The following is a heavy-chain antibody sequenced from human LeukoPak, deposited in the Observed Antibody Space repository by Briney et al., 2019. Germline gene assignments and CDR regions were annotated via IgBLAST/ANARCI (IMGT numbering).Heavy chain of an antibody. CDR1: GFTFRSYA. D-gene: IGHD1-26*01. CDR3: AKSPYSGSYYGVRYNWFDP. CDR2: ISGSGGST. V-gene: IGHV3-23*01. Sequence: GGSLRLSCAASGFTFRSYAMSWVRQAPGKGLEWVSAISGSGGSTYYADSVKGRFTISRDNSKNTLYLQMNSLRAEDTAVYYCAKSPYSGSYYGVRYNWFDPWGQGTLVTVSS. J-gene: IGHJ5*02.